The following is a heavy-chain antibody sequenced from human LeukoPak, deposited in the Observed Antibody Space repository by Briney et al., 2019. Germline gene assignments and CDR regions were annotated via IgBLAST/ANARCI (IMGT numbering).Heavy chain of an antibody. D-gene: IGHD1-1*01. J-gene: IGHJ4*02. CDR3: ARVSATTGTYPIDY. CDR2: ISAYNGNT. CDR1: GYTFTSYG. V-gene: IGHV1-18*01. Sequence: ASVKVSCKASGYTFTSYGISWVRQAPGQGLEWMGWISAYNGNTNYAQKLQGRVAMTTDTSTSTAYMELRSLRSDDTAVYYCARVSATTGTYPIDYSGQGTLVTVCS.